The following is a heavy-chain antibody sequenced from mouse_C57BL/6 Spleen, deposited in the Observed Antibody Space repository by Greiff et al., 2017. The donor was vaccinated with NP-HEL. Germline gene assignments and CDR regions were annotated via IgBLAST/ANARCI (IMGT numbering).Heavy chain of an antibody. CDR3: TDSSGYYYFDY. D-gene: IGHD3-2*02. V-gene: IGHV6-3*01. CDR1: GFTFSNYW. CDR2: IRLKSDNYAT. J-gene: IGHJ2*01. Sequence: EVKVEESGGGLVQPGGSMKLSCVASGFTFSNYWMNWVRQSPEKGLEWVAQIRLKSDNYATHYAESVKGRFTISRDDSKSSVYLQMNNLRAEDTGIYYCTDSSGYYYFDYWAKAPLSQSPQ.